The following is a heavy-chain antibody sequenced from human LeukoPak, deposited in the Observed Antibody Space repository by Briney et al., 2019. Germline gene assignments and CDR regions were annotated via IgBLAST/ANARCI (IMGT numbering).Heavy chain of an antibody. CDR3: AKGPVGSNSLDY. Sequence: GGSLRLSCAASGFIFSSYGMHWVRQAPGKGLEWVAFIWYDGSNKYYADSVKGRFTISRDNFKNMLYLQMNSLRAEDTAVYYCAKGPVGSNSLDYWGQGTLVTVSS. D-gene: IGHD2-15*01. CDR1: GFIFSSYG. CDR2: IWYDGSNK. V-gene: IGHV3-30*02. J-gene: IGHJ4*02.